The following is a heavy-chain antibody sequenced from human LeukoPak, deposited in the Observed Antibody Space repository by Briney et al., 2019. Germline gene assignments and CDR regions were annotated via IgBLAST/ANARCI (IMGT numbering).Heavy chain of an antibody. CDR1: GYSISSGYY. J-gene: IGHJ5*02. CDR3: ARDPGLNWFDP. V-gene: IGHV4-38-2*02. D-gene: IGHD3-10*01. Sequence: SETLSLTCAVSGYSISSGYYWGWIRQPPGKGLDWIGSIYHSGSTYYNPSLKSRVTISVDTSKNQFSLKLSSTTAADTAVYYCARDPGLNWFDPWGQGTLVTVSS. CDR2: IYHSGST.